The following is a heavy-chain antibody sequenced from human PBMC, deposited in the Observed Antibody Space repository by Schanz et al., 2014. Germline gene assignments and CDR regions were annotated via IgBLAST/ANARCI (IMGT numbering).Heavy chain of an antibody. CDR2: ISGRGDST. CDR3: AKVWKDHRIAGRPGWSDGMDV. CDR1: GFSFSTYA. D-gene: IGHD6-6*01. J-gene: IGHJ6*02. V-gene: IGHV3-23*04. Sequence: EVQLVESGGGLAQPGGSLRLSCAASGFSFSTYAMNWVRQAPGKGLEWVSLISGRGDSTHYADSVKGRFTISRDNSRKTLSLQMNSLRAEDTAVYYCAKVWKDHRIAGRPGWSDGMDVWGQGTTVTVSS.